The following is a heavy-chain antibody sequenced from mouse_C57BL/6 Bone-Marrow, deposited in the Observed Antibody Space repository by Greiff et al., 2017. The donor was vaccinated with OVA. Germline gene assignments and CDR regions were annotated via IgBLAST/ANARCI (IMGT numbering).Heavy chain of an antibody. V-gene: IGHV5-4*01. CDR3: ARDDGYYLYYFYY. Sequence: EVKLVESGGGLVKPGGSLKLSCAASGFTFSSYAMYWVRQTPEKRLEWVATISAGGSYTYSTDNVKGRFTISSDNAKNNLYLQMSHLKSEDTAMYYCARDDGYYLYYFYYWGQGTTLTVSS. J-gene: IGHJ2*01. D-gene: IGHD2-3*01. CDR1: GFTFSSYA. CDR2: ISAGGSYT.